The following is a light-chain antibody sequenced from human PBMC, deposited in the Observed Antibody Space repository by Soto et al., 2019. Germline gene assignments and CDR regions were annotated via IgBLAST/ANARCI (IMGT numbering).Light chain of an antibody. V-gene: IGLV2-23*02. CDR3: CSYAGSSTVV. Sequence: QSALTQPASVSGSPGQSITISCTGSSSDVGSHNLVSWYQQHPGKAPKLMIYDVTKRPSGVSNRFSGSKSGNTASLTISGLQAEYEADYCCCSYAGSSTVVFGGGTKLTVL. CDR1: SSDVGSHNL. CDR2: DVT. J-gene: IGLJ2*01.